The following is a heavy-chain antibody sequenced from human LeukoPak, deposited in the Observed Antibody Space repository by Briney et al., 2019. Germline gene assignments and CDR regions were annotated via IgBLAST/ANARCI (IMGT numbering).Heavy chain of an antibody. Sequence: GGSLRLPCAASGFTFSGSAMHWVRQASGKGLEWVGRIRSKANSYATAYAASVKGRFTISRDDSKNTAYPQMNSLKTEDTAVYYCTLYGDYEAYWGQGTLVTVSS. D-gene: IGHD4-17*01. CDR1: GFTFSGSA. J-gene: IGHJ4*02. CDR3: TLYGDYEAY. V-gene: IGHV3-73*01. CDR2: IRSKANSYAT.